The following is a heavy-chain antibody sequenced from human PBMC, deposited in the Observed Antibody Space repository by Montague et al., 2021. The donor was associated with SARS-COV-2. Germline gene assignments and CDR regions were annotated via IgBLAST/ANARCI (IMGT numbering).Heavy chain of an antibody. D-gene: IGHD2/OR15-2a*01. J-gene: IGHJ6*03. CDR3: ARDRSNRYYYYYYMDV. V-gene: IGHV1-69*13. CDR2: IIPIFGTA. CDR1: GGPFSSYA. Sequence: SVKVSFKASGGPFSSYAISWVRQAPGQGLEWMGGIIPIFGTANYAQKFQGRVTITADESTSTAYMELSSLRSEDTAVYYCARDRSNRYYYYYYMDVWGKGTTVTVSS.